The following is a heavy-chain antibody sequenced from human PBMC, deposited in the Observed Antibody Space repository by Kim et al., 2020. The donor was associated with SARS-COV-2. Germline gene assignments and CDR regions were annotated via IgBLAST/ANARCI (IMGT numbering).Heavy chain of an antibody. CDR1: GFTYDNYA. CDR2: ISGDSGNT. CDR3: AKDNHVSGTYSSPQFHH. J-gene: IGHJ1*01. Sequence: GGSLRLSCAASGFTYDNYAMHWVRQAPGKGLEWVSLISGDSGNTYYADSVKGRFTISRDNSKNSLYLQMNSLRTEDTALYYCAKDNHVSGTYSSPQFHHWGLGTLVTVPS. V-gene: IGHV3-43*02. D-gene: IGHD3-10*01.